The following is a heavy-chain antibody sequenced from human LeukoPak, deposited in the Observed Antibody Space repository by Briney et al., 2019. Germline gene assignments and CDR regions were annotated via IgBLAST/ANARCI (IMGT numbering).Heavy chain of an antibody. V-gene: IGHV3-9*01. D-gene: IGHD6-19*01. CDR3: ARAHSSGWYYFDY. J-gene: IGHJ4*02. Sequence: GGSLRLSCAASGFTFDDYAMHRVRQAPGKGLEWVSGISWNSGSIGYADSVKGRFTVSRDNAKNSLYLQMNSLRAEDTALYYCARAHSSGWYYFDYWGQGTLVTVSS. CDR1: GFTFDDYA. CDR2: ISWNSGSI.